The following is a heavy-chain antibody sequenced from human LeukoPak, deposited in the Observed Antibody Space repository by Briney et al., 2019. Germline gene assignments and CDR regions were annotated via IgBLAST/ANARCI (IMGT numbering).Heavy chain of an antibody. J-gene: IGHJ4*02. Sequence: PGGSLRLSCAASGFTFSSYGMHWVRQAPGKGLEWVAVISYDGSYKYYADSVKGRFTISRDNSKNTLYLQMNSLRAEDTAVFYCARGQRRHTDLAPSFDYWGQGILVTVSS. CDR2: ISYDGSYK. D-gene: IGHD5-18*01. CDR3: ARGQRRHTDLAPSFDY. CDR1: GFTFSSYG. V-gene: IGHV3-30*19.